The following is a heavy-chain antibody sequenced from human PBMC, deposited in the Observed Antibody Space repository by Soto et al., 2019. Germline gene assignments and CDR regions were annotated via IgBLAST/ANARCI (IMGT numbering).Heavy chain of an antibody. D-gene: IGHD4-4*01. V-gene: IGHV1-3*04. CDR1: GYTFTSYA. CDR2: INTGNGNT. Sequence: GSVMVSCTASGYTFTSYAMHWVRQAPGQRLEWMGWINTGNGNTKYSQKFRDRVTITRDTSASTAYMELSSLRSEDTAVYYCARDLYSNSPGILFDNWGQGTLVTVSS. CDR3: ARDLYSNSPGILFDN. J-gene: IGHJ4*02.